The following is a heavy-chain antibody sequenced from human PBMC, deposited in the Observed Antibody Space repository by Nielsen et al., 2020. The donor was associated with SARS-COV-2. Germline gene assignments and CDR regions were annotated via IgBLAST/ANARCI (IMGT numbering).Heavy chain of an antibody. J-gene: IGHJ6*02. CDR1: GFTISSSF. Sequence: GESLKISCGASGFTISSSFMSWVRRAAGKGLDWVSVIYTDGSTSHADSVKGRFTISRDNSKNTLYLQMNSLRAEDTAVYYCARDNWGRMDVWGQGTTVTVSS. CDR3: ARDNWGRMDV. CDR2: IYTDGST. V-gene: IGHV3-66*01. D-gene: IGHD7-27*01.